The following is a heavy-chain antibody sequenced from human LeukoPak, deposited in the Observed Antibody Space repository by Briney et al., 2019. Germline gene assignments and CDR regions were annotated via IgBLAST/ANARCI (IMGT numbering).Heavy chain of an antibody. CDR3: ARAGYFYYMDV. V-gene: IGHV4-59*08. J-gene: IGHJ6*03. CDR1: GGSISSYY. CDR2: IYYSGST. Sequence: SETLSLTCTVSGGSISSYYWSWIRQPPGKGLEWIGYIYYSGSTNYNPSLKSRVTISVDTSKNQFSLKLSSVTAADTAVYYCARAGYFYYMDVWGKGTTVTVSS.